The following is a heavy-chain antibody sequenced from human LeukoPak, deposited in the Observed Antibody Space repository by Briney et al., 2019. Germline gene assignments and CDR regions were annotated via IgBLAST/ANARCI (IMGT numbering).Heavy chain of an antibody. CDR2: ISGSGGST. D-gene: IGHD6-13*01. Sequence: GGSLRLSCVISGFNLDDFAMHWVRQAPGKGLEWVSAISGSGGSTYYADSVKGRFTISRDNSKNTLYLQMNSLRAEDTAVYYCAKRELASSYNWFDPWGQGTLVTVSS. V-gene: IGHV3-23*01. CDR3: AKRELASSYNWFDP. J-gene: IGHJ5*02. CDR1: GFNLDDFA.